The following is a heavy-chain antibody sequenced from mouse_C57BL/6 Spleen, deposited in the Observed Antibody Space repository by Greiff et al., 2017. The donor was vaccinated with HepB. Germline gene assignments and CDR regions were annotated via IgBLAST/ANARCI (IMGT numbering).Heavy chain of an antibody. D-gene: IGHD3-2*02. CDR3: TYSSGYVAWFAY. CDR2: IDPENGDT. CDR1: GFNIKDDY. V-gene: IGHV14-4*01. J-gene: IGHJ3*01. Sequence: EVQLQQSGAELVRPGASVKLSCTASGFNIKDDYMHWVKQRPEQGLEWIGWIDPENGDTEYASKFQGKATITADTSSNTAYLQLSSLTSEDTAVYYCTYSSGYVAWFAYWGQGTLVTVSA.